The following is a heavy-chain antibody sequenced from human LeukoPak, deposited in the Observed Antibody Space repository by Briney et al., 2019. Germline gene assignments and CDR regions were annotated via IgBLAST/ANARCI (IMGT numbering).Heavy chain of an antibody. Sequence: GASVKVSCKASGFTLSGYYIHWVRQAPGQGLEWMGWINPNSGGANSAQKFQGRVTMTRDTSISTAYMGLRRLRSDDTAVYYCARGLSLSSSPGGFYWGQGTLVTVSS. CDR2: INPNSGGA. J-gene: IGHJ4*02. CDR3: ARGLSLSSSPGGFY. D-gene: IGHD2-2*01. CDR1: GFTLSGYY. V-gene: IGHV1-2*02.